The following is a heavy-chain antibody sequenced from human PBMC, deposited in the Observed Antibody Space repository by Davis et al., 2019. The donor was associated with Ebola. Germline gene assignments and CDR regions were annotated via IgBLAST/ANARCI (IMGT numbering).Heavy chain of an antibody. J-gene: IGHJ4*03. CDR1: GYTFTSYA. V-gene: IGHV1-3*01. CDR3: ARDPDDYDFWSGYSPFDY. CDR2: INAGNGNT. Sequence: ASVKVSCKASGYTFTSYAMHWVRQAPGQRLEWMGWINAGNGNTKYSQKFQGRVTITRDTSASTAYMELSSLRSEDTAVHYCARDPDDYDFWSGYSPFDYWGQGTTVTVSS. D-gene: IGHD3-3*01.